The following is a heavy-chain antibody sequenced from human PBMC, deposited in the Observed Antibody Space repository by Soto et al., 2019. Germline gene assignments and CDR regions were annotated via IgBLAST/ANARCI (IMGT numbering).Heavy chain of an antibody. V-gene: IGHV3-66*01. CDR1: GFTVSSNY. J-gene: IGHJ4*02. CDR2: IYSGGST. Sequence: GGSLRLSCAASGFTVSSNYMSWVRQAPGKGLEWVSVIYSGGSTYYADSVKGRFTISRDNSKNTLYLQMNSLRAEDTAVYYCARDMMLRPHDYWGQGTRVTVAS. CDR3: ARDMMLRPHDY. D-gene: IGHD3-16*01.